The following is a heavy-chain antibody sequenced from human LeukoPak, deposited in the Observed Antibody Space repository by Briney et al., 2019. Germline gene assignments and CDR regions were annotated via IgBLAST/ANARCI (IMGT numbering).Heavy chain of an antibody. D-gene: IGHD6-13*01. CDR2: ISWNSGSI. V-gene: IGHV3-9*01. J-gene: IGHJ4*02. CDR3: ARDYRSSSFLY. Sequence: GGSLRLSCAASGFTFDDYAMHWVRQAPGKGLEWVSGISWNSGSIYYADSVKGRFTISRDNAKNSLYLQMNSLRAEDTAVYYCARDYRSSSFLYWGQGTLVAVSS. CDR1: GFTFDDYA.